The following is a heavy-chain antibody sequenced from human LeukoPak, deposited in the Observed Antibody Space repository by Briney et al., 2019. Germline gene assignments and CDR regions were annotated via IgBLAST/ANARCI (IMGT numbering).Heavy chain of an antibody. V-gene: IGHV1-18*01. J-gene: IGHJ5*02. D-gene: IGHD2-15*01. CDR3: ARVHFEDIVVVVAASWFDP. CDR2: ISAYNGNT. Sequence: ASVKVSCKASGYTFTSYGISWVRQAPGQGLEWMGWISAYNGNTNYAQKLQGRVTMTTDTSTSTAYMELRSLRSDDTAVYYCARVHFEDIVVVVAASWFDPWGQGILVTVSS. CDR1: GYTFTSYG.